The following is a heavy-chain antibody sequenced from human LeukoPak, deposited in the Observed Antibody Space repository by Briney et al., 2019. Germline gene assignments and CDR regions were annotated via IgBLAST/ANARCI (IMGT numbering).Heavy chain of an antibody. J-gene: IGHJ3*02. V-gene: IGHV1-24*01. Sequence: ASVKVSCKVSGYTLTELSMHWVRQAPGKGLEWMGGFDPEDGETIYAQKFQGRVTMTEDTSTDTAYMELSSLRSEDTAVYYCATGVGDDYGDSDAFDIWGQGTMVTVSS. CDR3: ATGVGDDYGDSDAFDI. CDR1: GYTLTELS. CDR2: FDPEDGET. D-gene: IGHD4-17*01.